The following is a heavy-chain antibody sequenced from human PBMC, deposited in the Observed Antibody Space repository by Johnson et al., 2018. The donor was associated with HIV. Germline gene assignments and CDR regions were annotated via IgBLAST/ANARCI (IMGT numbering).Heavy chain of an antibody. CDR3: ARDGYSYGDAFDI. D-gene: IGHD5-18*01. CDR2: IGTAGET. V-gene: IGHV3-13*01. Sequence: VQLVESGGGVVQPGGSLRLSCAASGFTFSSYDMHWVRQATGKGLEWVSAIGTAGETYYPGSVKGRFTISRENAKNTLYLQMNSLRAEDTAVYYCARDGYSYGDAFDIWGQGTMVTVSS. CDR1: GFTFSSYD. J-gene: IGHJ3*02.